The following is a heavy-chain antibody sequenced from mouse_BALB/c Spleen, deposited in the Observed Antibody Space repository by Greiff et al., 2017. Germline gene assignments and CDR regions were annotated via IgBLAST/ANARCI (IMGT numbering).Heavy chain of an antibody. J-gene: IGHJ2*01. Sequence: QVQLQQSGPQLVRPGASVKISCKASGYSFTSYWMHWVKQRPGQGLEWIGMIDPSDSETRLNQKFKDKATLTVDKSSSTAYMQLSSPTSEDSAVYYCARKHYGNYLDYWGQGTTLTVSS. V-gene: IGHV1S126*01. D-gene: IGHD2-1*01. CDR3: ARKHYGNYLDY. CDR2: IDPSDSET. CDR1: GYSFTSYW.